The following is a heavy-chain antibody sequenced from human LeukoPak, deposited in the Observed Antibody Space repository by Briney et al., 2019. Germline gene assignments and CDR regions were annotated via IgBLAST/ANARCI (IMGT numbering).Heavy chain of an antibody. CDR1: GFTFSTYG. CDR3: AKSTMIVAEDDAFDI. CDR2: ISGSGGST. D-gene: IGHD3-22*01. Sequence: GGSLRLSCAASGFTFSTYGMNWVRQAPGKGLEWVSAISGSGGSTYYADSVKGRFTISRDNSKNTLYLQMNSLRAEDTAVYYCAKSTMIVAEDDAFDIWGQGTMVTVSS. J-gene: IGHJ3*02. V-gene: IGHV3-23*01.